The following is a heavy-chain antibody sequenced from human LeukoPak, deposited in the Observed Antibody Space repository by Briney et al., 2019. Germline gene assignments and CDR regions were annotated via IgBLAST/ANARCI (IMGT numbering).Heavy chain of an antibody. Sequence: PGGSLRLSCAASGFTFSGSAMHWVRQAPGKGLEWVGRIRSKANSYATAYAASVKGRFTISRDDSKNTAYLQMNSLKTEDTAVYYCTRPSFAPESYYDILTVPLVNDAFDIWGQGTMVTVSS. CDR3: TRPSFAPESYYDILTVPLVNDAFDI. CDR1: GFTFSGSA. CDR2: IRSKANSYAT. V-gene: IGHV3-73*01. J-gene: IGHJ3*02. D-gene: IGHD3-9*01.